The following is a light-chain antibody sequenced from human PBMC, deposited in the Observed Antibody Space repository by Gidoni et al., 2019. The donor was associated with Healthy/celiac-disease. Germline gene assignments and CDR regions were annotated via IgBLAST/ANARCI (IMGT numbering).Light chain of an antibody. CDR1: SSDVGGYNY. CDR2: DVS. J-gene: IGLJ2*01. V-gene: IGLV2-11*01. Sequence: QSALTQPRSVSGSPGQSVTISCHGTSSDVGGYNYVSWYQQHPGKAPKLMIYDVSKRPSGVPDRFSGSKSGNTASLTISGLQAEDEADYYCCSYAGSYTLVFGGGTKLTVL. CDR3: CSYAGSYTLV.